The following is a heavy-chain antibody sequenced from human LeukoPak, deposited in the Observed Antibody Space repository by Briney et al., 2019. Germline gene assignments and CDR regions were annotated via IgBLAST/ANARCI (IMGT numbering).Heavy chain of an antibody. V-gene: IGHV4-59*08. J-gene: IGHJ4*02. CDR3: AGDIVATRPFDY. D-gene: IGHD5-12*01. CDR2: IYYSGST. Sequence: PGGLCLTCAVSGGSLSSYYWSWVRPPPRRRREWIGYIYYSGSTNYNPSLKSRVTISVDTSKNQFSLKLSSVTAADTAVYYCAGDIVATRPFDYWGQGTLVTVSS. CDR1: GGSLSSYY.